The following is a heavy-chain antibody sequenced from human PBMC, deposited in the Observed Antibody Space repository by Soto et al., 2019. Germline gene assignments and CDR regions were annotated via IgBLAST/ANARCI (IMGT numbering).Heavy chain of an antibody. Sequence: EVQLVESGGGLVQPGGSLRLSCAASGFTVSSNYMSWVRQAPGKGLEWVSVIYSGGSTYYADSVKGRFTISRDNSKNTLYRQMNSLRAEDTAVYYCAKDPIFTIFGGEIAYFDYWGQGTLVTVSS. CDR1: GFTVSSNY. D-gene: IGHD3-3*01. J-gene: IGHJ4*02. V-gene: IGHV3-66*01. CDR3: AKDPIFTIFGGEIAYFDY. CDR2: IYSGGST.